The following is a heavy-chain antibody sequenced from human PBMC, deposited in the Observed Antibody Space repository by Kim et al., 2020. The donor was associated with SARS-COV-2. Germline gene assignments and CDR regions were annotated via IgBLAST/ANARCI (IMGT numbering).Heavy chain of an antibody. V-gene: IGHV4-59*01. Sequence: SETLSLTCTVSGGSISSYYWSWIRQPPGKGLEWIGYIYYSGSTNYNPSLKSRVTISVDTSKNQFSLKLSSVTAADTAVYYCARDISRGYSYGGWFDPWGQGTLVTVSS. CDR2: IYYSGST. J-gene: IGHJ5*02. CDR1: GGSISSYY. CDR3: ARDISRGYSYGGWFDP. D-gene: IGHD5-18*01.